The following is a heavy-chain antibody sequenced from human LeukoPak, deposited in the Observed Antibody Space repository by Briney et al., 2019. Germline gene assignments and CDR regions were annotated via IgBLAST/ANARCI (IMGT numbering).Heavy chain of an antibody. Sequence: GGSLRLSCAASGSTFSSYWMSWVRQAPGKGLEWVANIKQDGSEKYYVDSVKGRFTISRDNAKNSLYLQMNSLRAEDTAVYYCARIQGYSYGSNWFDPWGQGTLVTVSS. V-gene: IGHV3-7*01. CDR2: IKQDGSEK. CDR3: ARIQGYSYGSNWFDP. J-gene: IGHJ5*02. D-gene: IGHD5-18*01. CDR1: GSTFSSYW.